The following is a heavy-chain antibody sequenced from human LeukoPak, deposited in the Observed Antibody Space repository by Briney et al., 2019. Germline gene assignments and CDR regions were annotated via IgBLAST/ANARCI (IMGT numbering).Heavy chain of an antibody. CDR2: IYYSGST. Sequence: SETLSLTCTVSGGSISSYYWSWIRQPPGKGLEWIGYIYYSGSTNYNPSLKSRVTISVDTSKNQFSLKLSSVTAADTAVYYCAREGTVAGNWYFDLWGRGTLVTVSS. V-gene: IGHV4-59*01. CDR1: GGSISSYY. D-gene: IGHD6-19*01. J-gene: IGHJ2*01. CDR3: AREGTVAGNWYFDL.